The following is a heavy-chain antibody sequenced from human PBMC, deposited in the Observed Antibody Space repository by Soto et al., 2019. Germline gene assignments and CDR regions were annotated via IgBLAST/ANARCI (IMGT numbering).Heavy chain of an antibody. CDR2: INHSGRV. D-gene: IGHD3-22*01. Sequence: QVQLQQWGAGLLKPSETLSLTCAVYGGSFSGHSWTWIRQSPGKGLEWIGDINHSGRVNYSPSLKSRVTISLDTSKNQFSLTLSAVTAADTGMYYCSTRAYDTNGYYRFDPWGQGTLVNVSS. V-gene: IGHV4-34*01. CDR1: GGSFSGHS. J-gene: IGHJ5*01. CDR3: STRAYDTNGYYRFDP.